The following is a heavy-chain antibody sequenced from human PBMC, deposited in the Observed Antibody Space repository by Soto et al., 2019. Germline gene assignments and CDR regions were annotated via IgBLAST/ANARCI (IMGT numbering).Heavy chain of an antibody. Sequence: QVQLVESGGGVVQPGRSLRLSCAASGFTFSDYGMHWVRQAPGKGLEWVAVISYDGTNKYYADSVKGRFTISRDNSRNTLYLRMNSLRPEDTAVYYCAKDPDSGSHHSLDYWGQGTLVTVSS. CDR2: ISYDGTNK. J-gene: IGHJ4*02. D-gene: IGHD1-26*01. V-gene: IGHV3-30*18. CDR1: GFTFSDYG. CDR3: AKDPDSGSHHSLDY.